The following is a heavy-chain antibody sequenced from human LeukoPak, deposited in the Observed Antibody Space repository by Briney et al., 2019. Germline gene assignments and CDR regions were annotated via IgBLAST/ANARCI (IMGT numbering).Heavy chain of an antibody. J-gene: IGHJ4*02. CDR1: GFTFDDYA. CDR2: ISWDGGST. CDR3: ARHFRYGDYCDY. D-gene: IGHD4-17*01. Sequence: PGGSLRLSCAASGFTFDDYAMHWVRQAPGKGLEWVSLISWDGGSTYYADSVKGRFTISRDNSKNSLYLQMNSLRAEDTALYYCARHFRYGDYCDYWGQGTLVTVSS. V-gene: IGHV3-43D*03.